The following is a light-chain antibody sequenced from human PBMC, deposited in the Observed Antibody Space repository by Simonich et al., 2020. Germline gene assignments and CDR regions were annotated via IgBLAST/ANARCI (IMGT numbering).Light chain of an antibody. V-gene: IGKV3-20*01. CDR1: QSVISSY. CDR3: QQYGSSPPVT. J-gene: IGKJ4*01. CDR2: VAS. Sequence: EIVLTQSPGTLSLSPGERATLSCRAGQSVISSYLAWYQQKPGLAPRLLIYVASSRATVIPDRFSGSGSGTDFTLTISRLEPEDFAVYYCQQYGSSPPVTFGGGTKVEIK.